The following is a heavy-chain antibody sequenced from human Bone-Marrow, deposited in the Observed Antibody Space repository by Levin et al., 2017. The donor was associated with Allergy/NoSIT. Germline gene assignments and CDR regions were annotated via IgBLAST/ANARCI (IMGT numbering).Heavy chain of an antibody. D-gene: IGHD3-16*01. CDR3: AVYDNIWGSFDF. J-gene: IGHJ4*02. CDR1: GASLRGGSYY. CDR2: SSYSANT. Sequence: SETLSLTCTVSGASLRGGSYYWSWIRQPPGTGLEWIGYSSYSANTNYNPSLQSRVTIAIDTSKNQFSLKVTSVTATDTAVYYCAVYDNIWGSFDFWGQGSLVRVSA. V-gene: IGHV4-61*01.